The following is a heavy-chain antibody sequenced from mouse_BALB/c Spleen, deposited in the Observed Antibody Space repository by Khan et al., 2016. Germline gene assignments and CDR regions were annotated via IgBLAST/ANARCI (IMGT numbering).Heavy chain of an antibody. CDR1: GYAFTNYL. CDR2: INPGSGGT. J-gene: IGHJ1*01. CDR3: ARGYDWYFDV. D-gene: IGHD2-14*01. Sequence: QVQLQQSGAELVRPGTSVKVSCKASGYAFTNYLIEWVKQRPGQGLEWIGVINPGSGGTNYNEKFKGKATLTEDKSSSTADMQLSSLTSDASAVYFCARGYDWYFDVWGAGTTVTVSS. V-gene: IGHV1-54*01.